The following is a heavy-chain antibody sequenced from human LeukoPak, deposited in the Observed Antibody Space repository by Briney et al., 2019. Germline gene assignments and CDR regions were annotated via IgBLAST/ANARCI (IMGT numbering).Heavy chain of an antibody. CDR2: IYYSGST. J-gene: IGHJ6*02. CDR3: ARGLRGYSYGNYGMDV. Sequence: SETLSLTCTVSGGSISSYYWSWIRQPPGKGLEWIGYIYYSGSTNYNPSLKSRVTISVDTSKNQFSLKLSSVTAADTAVYYCARGLRGYSYGNYGMDVWGQGTTVTVSS. D-gene: IGHD5-18*01. CDR1: GGSISSYY. V-gene: IGHV4-59*01.